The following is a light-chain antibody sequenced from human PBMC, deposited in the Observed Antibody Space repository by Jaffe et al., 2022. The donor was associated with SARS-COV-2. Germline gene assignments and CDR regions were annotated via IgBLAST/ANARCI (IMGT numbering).Light chain of an antibody. CDR3: QQYYSYPRT. J-gene: IGKJ4*01. Sequence: AIRMTQSPSSFSASTGDRVTITCRASQGISSYLAWYQQKPGKAPELLIYAASTLQSGVPSRFSGSGSGTDFTLTISCLQSEDFATYYCQQYYSYPRTFGGGTKVEI. CDR1: QGISSY. V-gene: IGKV1-8*01. CDR2: AAS.